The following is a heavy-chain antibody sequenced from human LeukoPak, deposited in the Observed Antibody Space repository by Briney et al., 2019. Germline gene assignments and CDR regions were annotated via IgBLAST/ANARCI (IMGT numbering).Heavy chain of an antibody. J-gene: IGHJ4*02. CDR2: ISVRSDGGTT. D-gene: IGHD1-26*01. V-gene: IGHV3-15*01. CDR3: ASLVGFSLYY. Sequence: PGGSLRLSCTASGFTFSYAWMTLVRQGPGKGLEWVGHISVRSDGGTTDYAAPVKGRFTISRDDSKNTLYLQMDSLQTEDTAVYYCASLVGFSLYYWGQGTLVTVSS. CDR1: GFTFSYAW.